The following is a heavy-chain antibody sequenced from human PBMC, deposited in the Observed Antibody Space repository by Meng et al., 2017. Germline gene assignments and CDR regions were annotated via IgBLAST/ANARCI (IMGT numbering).Heavy chain of an antibody. CDR2: ISSSGSTI. CDR3: ARCQDQWLPFDY. J-gene: IGHJ4*02. Sequence: QVRLWESGVCLFKPAGSRSLPCESSGFTFSEYYMGWFRQAPGKGLEWVSYISSSGSTIYYADSVKGRFTISRDNAKNSLYLQMNSLRAEDTAVHYCARCQDQWLPFDYWGQGTLVTVSS. D-gene: IGHD6-19*01. CDR1: GFTFSEYY. V-gene: IGHV3-11*01.